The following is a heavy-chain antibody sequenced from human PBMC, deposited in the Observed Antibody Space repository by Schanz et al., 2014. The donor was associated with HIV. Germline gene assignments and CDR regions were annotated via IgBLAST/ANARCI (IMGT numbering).Heavy chain of an antibody. CDR1: GFTFSSYG. CDR3: ARSYDILTGYYSSAFDY. CDR2: ISHDGINK. D-gene: IGHD3-9*01. J-gene: IGHJ4*02. V-gene: IGHV3-30*03. Sequence: QVQLVESGGGVVQPGRSLRLSCAASGFTFSSYGFHWVRQAPGKGLEWVAVISHDGINKYYEDSVRGRFTIFRDNSKNTLYLQMNSLRAEDTAVYYCARSYDILTGYYSSAFDYGGQGTMVPVSS.